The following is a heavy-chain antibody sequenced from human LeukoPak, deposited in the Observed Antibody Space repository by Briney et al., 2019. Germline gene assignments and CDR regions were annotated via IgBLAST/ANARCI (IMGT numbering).Heavy chain of an antibody. J-gene: IGHJ5*02. Sequence: SETLSLTCTVSGGSISSGDYYWSWIRQPPGKGLEWIGYIYYSGSTYYNPSLKSRVTISVDTSKNQFSLKLSSVTAADTAVYYCARGARIAVVPVNWFDPWGQGTLVTVSS. CDR3: ARGARIAVVPVNWFDP. D-gene: IGHD2-2*01. CDR1: GGSISSGDYY. CDR2: IYYSGST. V-gene: IGHV4-30-4*01.